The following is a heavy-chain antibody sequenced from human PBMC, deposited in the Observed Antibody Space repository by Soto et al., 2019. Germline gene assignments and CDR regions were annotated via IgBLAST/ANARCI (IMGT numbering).Heavy chain of an antibody. CDR2: IYYSGST. Sequence: SETLSLTCTVSGGSISSYYWSWIRQPPGKGLEWIGYIYYSGSTNYNPSLKSRVTISVDTSKNQFSLKLSSVTAADTAVYYCARYNWNYEGAYYYYYYMDVWGKGTTVTVSS. D-gene: IGHD1-7*01. V-gene: IGHV4-59*01. J-gene: IGHJ6*03. CDR3: ARYNWNYEGAYYYYYYMDV. CDR1: GGSISSYY.